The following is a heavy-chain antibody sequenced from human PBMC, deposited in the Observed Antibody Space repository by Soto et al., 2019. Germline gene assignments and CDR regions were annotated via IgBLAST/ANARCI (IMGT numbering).Heavy chain of an antibody. Sequence: GASVKVSCKASGGTFSSYAISWVRQAPGQGLEWMGGIIPIFGTANYAQKFQGRVTITADESTSTAYMELSSLRSEDTAVYYCGRDRADTAMENRVYYYSGMDVWGQGTTVTVSS. CDR2: IIPIFGTA. CDR3: GRDRADTAMENRVYYYSGMDV. D-gene: IGHD5-18*01. V-gene: IGHV1-69*13. CDR1: GGTFSSYA. J-gene: IGHJ6*02.